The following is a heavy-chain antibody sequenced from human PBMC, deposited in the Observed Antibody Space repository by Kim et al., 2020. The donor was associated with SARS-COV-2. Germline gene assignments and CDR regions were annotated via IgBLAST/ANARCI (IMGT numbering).Heavy chain of an antibody. CDR3: ATGKGSSRSGSYLWDYFDY. V-gene: IGHV4-39*01. Sequence: SETLSLTCTVSGGSISSSSYYWGWIRQPPGKGLEWIGSIYYSGSTYYNPSLKSRVTISVDTSKNQFSLKLSSVTAADTAVYYCATGKGSSRSGSYLWDYFDYWGQGTPVTVSS. CDR1: GGSISSSSYY. D-gene: IGHD3-10*01. CDR2: IYYSGST. J-gene: IGHJ4*02.